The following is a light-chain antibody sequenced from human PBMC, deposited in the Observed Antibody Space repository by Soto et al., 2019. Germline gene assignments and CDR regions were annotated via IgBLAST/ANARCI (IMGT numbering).Light chain of an antibody. V-gene: IGKV3D-15*01. J-gene: IGKJ5*01. CDR1: QSVSSN. CDR3: QQYNNLPPIT. CDR2: GAS. Sequence: EIVMTQSPATLSVSPGERATLSCRASQSVSSNLAWYQQKPGQAPRLLIYGASTRATGIPARFSGSGSGTEFNLTISSLKSVLFAVYRCQQYNNLPPITFGQGTRLEIK.